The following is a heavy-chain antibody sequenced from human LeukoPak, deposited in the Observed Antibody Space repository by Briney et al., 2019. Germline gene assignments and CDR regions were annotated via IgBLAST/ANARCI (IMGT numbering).Heavy chain of an antibody. CDR3: AKGTIVDVVATGPYYFDY. Sequence: PGRSLRLSCAASGFTFDDYAMHWVRQAPGKGLEWVSGISWNSGSIGYADSVKGRFTISRDNAKNSLYLQMNSLRAEDTALYYCAKGTIVDVVATGPYYFDYWGQGTLVTVSS. J-gene: IGHJ4*02. CDR1: GFTFDDYA. D-gene: IGHD5-12*01. CDR2: ISWNSGSI. V-gene: IGHV3-9*01.